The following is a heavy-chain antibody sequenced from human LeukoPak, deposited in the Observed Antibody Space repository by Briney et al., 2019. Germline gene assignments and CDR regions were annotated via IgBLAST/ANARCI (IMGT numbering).Heavy chain of an antibody. J-gene: IGHJ4*02. CDR2: IIPIFGTA. Sequence: GSSVKVSCKASGGTFSSYAISWVRQAPGQGLEWMGGIIPIFGTANYAQKFQGRVTITADESTSTAYMELSGLRSEDTAVYYCARGSSTSKEFDYWGQGTLVTVSS. V-gene: IGHV1-69*01. CDR1: GGTFSSYA. CDR3: ARGSSTSKEFDY. D-gene: IGHD2-2*01.